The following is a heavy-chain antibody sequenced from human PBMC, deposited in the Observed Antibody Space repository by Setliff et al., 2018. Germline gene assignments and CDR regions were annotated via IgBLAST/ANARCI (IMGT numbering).Heavy chain of an antibody. Sequence: PSETLSLTCGVSGYSIRSGYYWGWVRQPPGKGLQWIGKIYQSGNTYYNPSLESRLTMSLDTSRSQFSLNLTSVTAADTAIYFCARAVDSSGYFPFWYFDLWGRGTLVTSPQ. V-gene: IGHV4-38-2*01. CDR3: ARAVDSSGYFPFWYFDL. J-gene: IGHJ2*01. CDR1: GYSIRSGYY. CDR2: IYQSGNT. D-gene: IGHD3-22*01.